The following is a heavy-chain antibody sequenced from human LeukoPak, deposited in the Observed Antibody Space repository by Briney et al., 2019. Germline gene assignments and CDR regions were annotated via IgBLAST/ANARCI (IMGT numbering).Heavy chain of an antibody. D-gene: IGHD6-13*01. CDR1: GFTFSHYS. J-gene: IGHJ4*02. CDR2: INSDGSST. V-gene: IGHV3-74*01. Sequence: GGSLRLSCVASGFTFSHYSMNWVRQAPGKGLVWVSRINSDGSSTSYADSVKGRFTISRDNAKNTLYLQMNSLRAEDTAVYYCARLSGYSSIDYWGQGALVTVSS. CDR3: ARLSGYSSIDY.